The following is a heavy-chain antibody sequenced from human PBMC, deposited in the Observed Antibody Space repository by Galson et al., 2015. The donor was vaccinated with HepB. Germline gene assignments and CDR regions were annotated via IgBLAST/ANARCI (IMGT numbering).Heavy chain of an antibody. CDR3: GRLSKDFWSSTRYYFDS. CDR2: LSYSGST. CDR1: GGSISSSNYY. Sequence: ETLSLTCTVSGGSISSSNYYWGWIRQPPGKGLEWIGSLSYSGSTYYNPSLNSRVTISVDTSKNQFSLKLNSVAAADTAVYYCGRLSKDFWSSTRYYFDSWGQGTLVTVSS. J-gene: IGHJ4*02. V-gene: IGHV4-39*01. D-gene: IGHD3-3*01.